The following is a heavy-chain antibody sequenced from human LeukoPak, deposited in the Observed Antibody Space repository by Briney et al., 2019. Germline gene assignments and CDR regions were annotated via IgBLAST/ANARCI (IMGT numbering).Heavy chain of an antibody. Sequence: GGSLRLSCAASGFTFSSYAMSWVRQAPGKGLEWVSVIYSGGSTYYADSVKGRFTISRDNSKNTLYLQMNSLRAEDTAVYYCARFEMATTSFDYWGQGTLVTVSS. D-gene: IGHD5-24*01. CDR2: IYSGGST. V-gene: IGHV3-53*01. J-gene: IGHJ4*02. CDR3: ARFEMATTSFDY. CDR1: GFTFSSYA.